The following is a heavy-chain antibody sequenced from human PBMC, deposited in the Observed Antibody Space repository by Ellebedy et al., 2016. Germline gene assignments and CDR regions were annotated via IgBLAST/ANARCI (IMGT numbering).Heavy chain of an antibody. CDR2: IHYSGST. J-gene: IGHJ5*02. CDR3: ARKSGRITIFGVVGWFDP. Sequence: SETLSLTCTVSGGSISGFYWSWIRQPPGKGLEFIGYIHYSGSTNYNPSLRSRLTISVDTSKNQFSLKLTSVTAADTAVYYCARKSGRITIFGVVGWFDPWGQGTLVTVSS. D-gene: IGHD3-3*01. V-gene: IGHV4-59*01. CDR1: GGSISGFY.